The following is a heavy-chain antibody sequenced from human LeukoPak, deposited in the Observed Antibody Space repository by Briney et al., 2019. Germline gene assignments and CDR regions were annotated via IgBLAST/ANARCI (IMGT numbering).Heavy chain of an antibody. CDR1: GGSISSGSYY. V-gene: IGHV4-61*02. CDR2: IYTSGST. J-gene: IGHJ4*02. Sequence: PSQTLSLTCTVSGGSISSGSYYWSWIRQPAGEGLEWIGRIYTSGSTNYNPSLKSRVTISVDTSKDQFSLKLSSVTAADTAVYYCAREAAAGLDYWGQGTLVTVSS. CDR3: AREAAAGLDY. D-gene: IGHD6-13*01.